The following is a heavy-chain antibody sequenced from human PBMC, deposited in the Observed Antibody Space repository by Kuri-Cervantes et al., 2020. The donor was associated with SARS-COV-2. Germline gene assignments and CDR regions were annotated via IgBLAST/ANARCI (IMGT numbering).Heavy chain of an antibody. D-gene: IGHD6-13*01. CDR3: ARSAAAGSAGDFDY. Sequence: LSLTCAASGFTFSDYYMSWIRQAPGKGLEWVSGINWNGGTTHYADSVKGRFTISRDNAKNSLYLQMNSLRAEDTALYYCARSAAAGSAGDFDYWGQGTLVTVSS. J-gene: IGHJ4*02. CDR1: GFTFSDYY. V-gene: IGHV3-20*04. CDR2: INWNGGTT.